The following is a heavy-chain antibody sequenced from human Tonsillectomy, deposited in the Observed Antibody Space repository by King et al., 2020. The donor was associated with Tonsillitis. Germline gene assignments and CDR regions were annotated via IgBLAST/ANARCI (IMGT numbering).Heavy chain of an antibody. Sequence: QVQLVESGGGLVKPGGSLRLSCAASGFIFSDNHMNWIRQAPGKGLEWISFIIRSGSYRYYADSVTGRFTVSRDNAKKSLYLQMDSLRADDTAVYYCARVTTLDYGDYVDYWGQGTLVTVSS. CDR2: IIRSGSYR. D-gene: IGHD4-17*01. J-gene: IGHJ4*02. V-gene: IGHV3-11*01. CDR3: ARVTTLDYGDYVDY. CDR1: GFIFSDNH.